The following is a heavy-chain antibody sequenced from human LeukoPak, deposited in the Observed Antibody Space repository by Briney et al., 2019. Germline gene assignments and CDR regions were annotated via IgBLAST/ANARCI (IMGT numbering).Heavy chain of an antibody. CDR3: VKDRTGTYTLDY. Sequence: GGSLRLSCAATGFTFSNYAIHWGRQAPSKGLEWVAFISDDGSRQHYADSVKGRFTISRDNSKNTLNLQMNSLRAEDTAVYYCVKDRTGTYTLDYWGQGTLVTVSS. V-gene: IGHV3-30-3*01. J-gene: IGHJ4*02. CDR2: ISDDGSRQ. D-gene: IGHD3-10*01. CDR1: GFTFSNYA.